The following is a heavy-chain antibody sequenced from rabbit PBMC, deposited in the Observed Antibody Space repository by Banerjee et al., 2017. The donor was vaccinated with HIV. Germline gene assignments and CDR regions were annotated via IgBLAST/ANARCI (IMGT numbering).Heavy chain of an antibody. Sequence: QSLEESGGDLVKPGASLTLTCTASGFSFSSNYYMSWVRQAPGKGLEWIGYMYAGSYVSTYYASWAKGRFTISKPSSTTVTLQMTSLTAADTATYFCAREESSYAYALKLWGPGTLVTVS. J-gene: IGHJ4*01. CDR2: MYAGSYVST. D-gene: IGHD6-1*01. CDR1: GFSFSSNYY. CDR3: AREESSYAYALKL. V-gene: IGHV1S40*01.